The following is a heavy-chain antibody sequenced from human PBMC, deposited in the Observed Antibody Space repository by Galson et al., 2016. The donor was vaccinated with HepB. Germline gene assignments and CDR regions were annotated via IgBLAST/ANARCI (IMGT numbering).Heavy chain of an antibody. CDR2: ISYDGSNT. CDR1: GLTFRDYA. D-gene: IGHD2-21*01. Sequence: SLRLSCAVSGLTFRDYAMHWVRQTPGKGLEWVAIISYDGSNTKYADSVKGRFTISRDNSKNTLYLQMDSLRAEDTAMYYCARVAETSYSDVLDVWGQGTMVIVSS. V-gene: IGHV3-30*03. CDR3: ARVAETSYSDVLDV. J-gene: IGHJ3*01.